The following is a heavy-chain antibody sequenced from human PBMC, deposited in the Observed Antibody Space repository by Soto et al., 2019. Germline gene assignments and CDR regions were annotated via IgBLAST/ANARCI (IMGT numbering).Heavy chain of an antibody. V-gene: IGHV3-33*01. CDR1: GFTFSSYG. Sequence: PGGSLRLSCAASGFTFSSYGMHWVRQAPGKGLEWVAVIWYDGSNKYYADSVKGRFTTSRDNSKNTLYLQMNSLRAEDTAVYYCARARGKVRWLQSYGMDVWGQGTTVTVSS. CDR2: IWYDGSNK. CDR3: ARARGKVRWLQSYGMDV. J-gene: IGHJ6*02. D-gene: IGHD5-12*01.